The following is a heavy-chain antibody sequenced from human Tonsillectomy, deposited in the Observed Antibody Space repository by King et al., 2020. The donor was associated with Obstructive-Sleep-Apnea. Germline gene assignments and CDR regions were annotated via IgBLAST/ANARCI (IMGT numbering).Heavy chain of an antibody. CDR1: GGSISSSSYY. Sequence: QLQESGPGLVKPSETLSLTCTVSGGSISSSSYYWGWIRQPPGKGLEWIGSIYYSGSTYYNPSLKSRVTISVDTSKNQFSLKLSSVTAADTAVYYCARGGLRYFDWLLSKFDPWGQGTLVTVSS. D-gene: IGHD3-9*01. CDR2: IYYSGST. CDR3: ARGGLRYFDWLLSKFDP. V-gene: IGHV4-39*07. J-gene: IGHJ5*02.